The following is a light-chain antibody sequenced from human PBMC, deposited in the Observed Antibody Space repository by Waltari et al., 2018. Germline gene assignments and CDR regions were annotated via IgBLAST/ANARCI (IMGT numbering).Light chain of an antibody. CDR3: SSYTSSSTSNYV. CDR2: DVS. CDR1: SSHVGGGYNS. V-gene: IGLV2-14*01. Sequence: QSALTQPASVSASPGQSITISCPGTSSHVGGGYNSVSWYQQHPGKAPKLLIYDVSKRPSGVSNRFSGSKSGNTASLTISGLQAEDEADYYCSSYTSSSTSNYVFGTGTKVTVL. J-gene: IGLJ1*01.